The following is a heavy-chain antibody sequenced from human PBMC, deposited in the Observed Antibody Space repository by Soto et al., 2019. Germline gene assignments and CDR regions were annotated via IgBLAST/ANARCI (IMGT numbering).Heavy chain of an antibody. CDR2: ISTYNGDT. CDR1: GYTFSRSG. V-gene: IGHV1-18*01. D-gene: IGHD1-26*01. CDR3: ARSGSVPYDYYGLDV. Sequence: VQLVQSGAEVKKPGASVKVSCKASGYTFSRSGISWVRQAPGQGLEWMGWISTYNGDTNYAQKAQGRVTMTTDTSTSTAFMELMSLRSDDTAVYYCARSGSVPYDYYGLDVWGQGTTVTVSS. J-gene: IGHJ6*02.